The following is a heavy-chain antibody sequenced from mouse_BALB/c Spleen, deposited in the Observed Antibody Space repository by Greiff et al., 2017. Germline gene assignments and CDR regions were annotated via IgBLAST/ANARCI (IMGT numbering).Heavy chain of an antibody. J-gene: IGHJ3*01. CDR3: TRYRYYGSWFAY. V-gene: IGHV1-15*01. D-gene: IGHD1-2*01. CDR2: IDPETGGT. Sequence: QVQLQQSGAELVRPGASVTLSCKASGYTFTDYEMHWVKQTPVHGLEWIGAIDPETGGTAYNQKFKGKATLTADKSSSTAYMELRSLTSEDSAVYYCTRYRYYGSWFAYWGQGTLVTVSA. CDR1: GYTFTDYE.